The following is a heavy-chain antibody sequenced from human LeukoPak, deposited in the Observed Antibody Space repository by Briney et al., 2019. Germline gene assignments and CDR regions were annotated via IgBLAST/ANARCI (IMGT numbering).Heavy chain of an antibody. V-gene: IGHV1-69*13. J-gene: IGHJ4*02. Sequence: SVKVSCKASGGTFSSYAISWVRQAPGQGLEWMGGIIPIFGTANYAQKFQGRVTITADESTSTAYMELSSLRSEDTAVYYCARGELGYCGGGSCYGADYWGQGTLVTVSS. CDR3: ARGELGYCGGGSCYGADY. D-gene: IGHD2-15*01. CDR1: GGTFSSYA. CDR2: IIPIFGTA.